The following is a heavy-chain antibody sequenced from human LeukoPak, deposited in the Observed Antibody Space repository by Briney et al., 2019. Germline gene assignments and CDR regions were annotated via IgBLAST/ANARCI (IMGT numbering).Heavy chain of an antibody. CDR3: ARGFRPSAFDI. V-gene: IGHV5-51*01. J-gene: IGHJ3*02. CDR2: IYPGDSDT. Sequence: RGASLKISCKGSGYIFTSYWIGWVRPLPGKGLEWMGIIYPGDSDTRYSPSFQGQVTIPADKSISTAYLQWSSLKASDTAMYYCARGFRPSAFDIWGQGTMVTVSS. CDR1: GYIFTSYW.